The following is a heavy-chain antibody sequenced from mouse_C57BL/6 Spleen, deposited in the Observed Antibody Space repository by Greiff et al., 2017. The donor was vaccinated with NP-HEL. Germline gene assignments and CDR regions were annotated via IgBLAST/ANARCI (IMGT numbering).Heavy chain of an antibody. D-gene: IGHD2-5*01. V-gene: IGHV1-62-2*01. Sequence: VKLVESGAELVKPGASVKLSCKASGYTFTEYTIHWVKQRSGQGLEWIGWFYPGSGSIKYNEKFKDKATLTADKSSSTVYMELSRLTSEDSAVYFCARHGAYYSNYFWYFDVWGTGTTVTVSS. J-gene: IGHJ1*03. CDR1: GYTFTEYT. CDR2: FYPGSGSI. CDR3: ARHGAYYSNYFWYFDV.